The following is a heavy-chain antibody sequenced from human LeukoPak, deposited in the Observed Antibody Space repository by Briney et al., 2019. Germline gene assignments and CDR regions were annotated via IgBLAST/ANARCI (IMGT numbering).Heavy chain of an antibody. CDR1: GGSFSGYY. Sequence: SETLSLTSAVYGGSFSGYYWSWLRGPPGKGLGWGGEINNSGSTNYTPSLKSPVTIPADTSKDQFSLKRSSVTAADTAVYYCARGGNDFWSGYYSTRLDYWGQGTLVTVSS. CDR3: ARGGNDFWSGYYSTRLDY. V-gene: IGHV4-34*01. D-gene: IGHD3-3*01. CDR2: INNSGST. J-gene: IGHJ4*02.